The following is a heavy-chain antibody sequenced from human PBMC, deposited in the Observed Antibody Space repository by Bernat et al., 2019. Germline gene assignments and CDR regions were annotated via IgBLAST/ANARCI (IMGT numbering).Heavy chain of an antibody. CDR1: GYTFTSYA. V-gene: IGHV1-3*01. CDR2: INAGNGNT. Sequence: QVQLVQSGAEVKKPGASVKVSCKASGYTFTSYAMHWVRQAPGQRLEWMGWINAGNGNTKYSQKFQGRVTITRNTSASTAYMEMSSLRSEETDVYYCARGGYCSGGSCPGGEYFQHWGQGTLVTVSS. J-gene: IGHJ1*01. D-gene: IGHD2-15*01. CDR3: ARGGYCSGGSCPGGEYFQH.